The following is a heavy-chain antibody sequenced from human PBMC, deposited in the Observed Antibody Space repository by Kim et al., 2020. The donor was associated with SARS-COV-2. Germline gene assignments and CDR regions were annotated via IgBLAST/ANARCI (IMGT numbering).Heavy chain of an antibody. CDR3: TTAFEY. CDR2: IDNDGTNT. V-gene: IGHV3-74*01. J-gene: IGHJ4*02. Sequence: GGSLRLSCAASGFTFTNYWPHWVRQAPGKGLVWVAGIDNDGTNTFYADSVKGRFTISRDNVRNMVYLQMNSLGAEDTAVYYCTTAFEYWGQGALVTVSS. CDR1: GFTFTNYW.